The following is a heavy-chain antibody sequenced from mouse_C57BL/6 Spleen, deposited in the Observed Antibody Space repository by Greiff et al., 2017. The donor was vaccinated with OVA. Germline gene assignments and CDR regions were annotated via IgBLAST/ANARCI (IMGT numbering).Heavy chain of an antibody. V-gene: IGHV14-4*01. CDR3: ARASWYFDV. J-gene: IGHJ1*03. D-gene: IGHD6-1*01. Sequence: EVQRVESGAELVRPGASVKLSCTASGFNIKDDYMHWVKQRPEQGLEWIGWIDPENGDTEYASKFQAKATLTVDTSSSTAYMQLSSLTSEDSAVYYCARASWYFDVWGTGTTVTVSS. CDR1: GFNIKDDY. CDR2: IDPENGDT.